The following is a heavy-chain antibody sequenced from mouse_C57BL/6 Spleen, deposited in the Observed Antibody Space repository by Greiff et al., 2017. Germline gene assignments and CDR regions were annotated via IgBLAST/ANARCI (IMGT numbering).Heavy chain of an antibody. J-gene: IGHJ3*01. Sequence: EVQLQQSGTVLARPGASVKMSCKTSGYTFTSYWMHWVKQRPGQGLEWIGAIYPGNGDTSYNEKFKGKAKLTAVTAASTAYMELSSLTNEDSAVYYCTRGRDDGYAWFAYWGQGTLVTVSA. CDR1: GYTFTSYW. D-gene: IGHD2-3*01. CDR3: TRGRDDGYAWFAY. V-gene: IGHV1-5*01. CDR2: IYPGNGDT.